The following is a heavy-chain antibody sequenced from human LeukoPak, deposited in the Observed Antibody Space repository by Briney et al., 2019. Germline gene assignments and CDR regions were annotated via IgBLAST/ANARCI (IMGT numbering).Heavy chain of an antibody. D-gene: IGHD5-24*01. CDR1: GFTFSSYA. CDR2: ISYDGSNK. J-gene: IGHJ5*02. V-gene: IGHV3-30*04. CDR3: AREEITLDAGGFWRDGYNFMYNWFDP. Sequence: QPGGSLRLSCAASGFTFSSYAMSWVRQAPGKGLEWVAVISYDGSNKYYADSVKGRFTTSRDNSKNTLYLQMNSLRAEDTAVYYCAREEITLDAGGFWRDGYNFMYNWFDPWGQGTLVTASS.